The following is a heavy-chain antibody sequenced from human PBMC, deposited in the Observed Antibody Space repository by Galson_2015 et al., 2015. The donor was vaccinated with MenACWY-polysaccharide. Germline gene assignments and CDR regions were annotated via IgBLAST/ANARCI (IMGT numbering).Heavy chain of an antibody. V-gene: IGHV3-33*01. CDR3: AREGSRIVFHAFDI. J-gene: IGHJ3*02. D-gene: IGHD2-2*01. CDR2: IQYDGSNK. CDR1: GSRFSNSG. Sequence: SLRLSCAASGSRFSNSGMHWVRQAPGKGLEWVAVIQYDGSNKVYADSVKGQFTISRDNSKNTVFLEMNTLGVEDTAAYYCAREGSRIVFHAFDIWGQGTMVTVSS.